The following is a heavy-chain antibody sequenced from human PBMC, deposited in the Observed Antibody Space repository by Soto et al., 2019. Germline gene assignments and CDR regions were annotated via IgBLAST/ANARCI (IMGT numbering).Heavy chain of an antibody. CDR3: AKNGYSSGWYGDY. CDR1: GFTFSSYA. V-gene: IGHV3-30-3*02. CDR2: ISYDGSNK. D-gene: IGHD6-19*01. Sequence: GGSLRLSCAASGFTFSSYAMHWVRQAPGKGLEWVAVISYDGSNKYYADSVKGRFTISRDNSENTLYLQMNSLRAEDTAVYYCAKNGYSSGWYGDYWGQGTLVTVSS. J-gene: IGHJ4*02.